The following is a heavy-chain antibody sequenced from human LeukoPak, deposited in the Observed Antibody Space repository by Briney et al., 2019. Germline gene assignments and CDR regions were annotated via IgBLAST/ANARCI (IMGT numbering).Heavy chain of an antibody. CDR1: GFTFSSYG. CDR2: IWYDGSNK. Sequence: GGSLRLSCAASGFTFSSYGMHWVRQAPGKGLEWVAFIWYDGSNKYYADSVKGRFTISRDNSKNTPYLQMNSLRAEDTAVYYCARERSLLTYYSDSSGYSIDYWGQGTLVTVSS. J-gene: IGHJ4*02. CDR3: ARERSLLTYYSDSSGYSIDY. V-gene: IGHV3-33*01. D-gene: IGHD3-22*01.